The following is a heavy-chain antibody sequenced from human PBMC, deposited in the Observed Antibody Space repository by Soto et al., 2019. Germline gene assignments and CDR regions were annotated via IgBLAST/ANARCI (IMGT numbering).Heavy chain of an antibody. J-gene: IGHJ6*03. CDR3: AKLGGNYYISTIYHYYYMDV. Sequence: GSLRLSCAASGFTFSNHGVSWVRQAPGKGLEWVSVISGSGAYTYSADSVKGRFTISRDNSKNTLYLHMNSLRAEDTAVYYCAKLGGNYYISTIYHYYYMDVWGKGTTVTVSS. V-gene: IGHV3-23*01. CDR1: GFTFSNHG. D-gene: IGHD3-22*01. CDR2: ISGSGAYT.